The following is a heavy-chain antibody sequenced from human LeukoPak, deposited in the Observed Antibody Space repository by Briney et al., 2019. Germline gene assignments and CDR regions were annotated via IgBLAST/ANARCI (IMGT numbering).Heavy chain of an antibody. Sequence: SETLSLTCTVSGGSISSSSYYWGWIRQPPGKGLEWIGSIYYSGSTYYNPSLKSRVTISVDTSKNQFSLKLSSVTAADTAVYYCARDQYSSCWSEFDYWGQGTLATVSS. CDR1: GGSISSSSYY. V-gene: IGHV4-39*07. J-gene: IGHJ4*02. CDR2: IYYSGST. D-gene: IGHD6-13*01. CDR3: ARDQYSSCWSEFDY.